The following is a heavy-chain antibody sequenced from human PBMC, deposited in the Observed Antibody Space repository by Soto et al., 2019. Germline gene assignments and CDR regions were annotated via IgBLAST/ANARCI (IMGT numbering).Heavy chain of an antibody. J-gene: IGHJ6*02. CDR1: GYIFVNYG. CDR2: ISPYTGNT. Sequence: QVQLEQSGDEVKKPGASVKVSCKASGYIFVNYGIAWVRPAPGQGLEWLGWISPYTGNTYYATKVWSRLTLSTNTPTRTAFMALGSLTPADTAVYYCAMVDLYITPTPPAVWGQG. CDR3: AMVDLYITPTPPAV. V-gene: IGHV1-18*01. D-gene: IGHD2-15*01.